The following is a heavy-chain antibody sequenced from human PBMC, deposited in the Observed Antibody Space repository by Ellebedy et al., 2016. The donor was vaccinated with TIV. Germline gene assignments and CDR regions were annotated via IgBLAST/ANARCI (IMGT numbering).Heavy chain of an antibody. D-gene: IGHD5-24*01. CDR3: AKDQVAGDGRWVFDI. Sequence: GESLKISCAASGFTFSNYVMSWVRQAPGKGLEWVSGIYGSGGGISYSDSVKGRFTISRDNSKNTLYLQMNSLRAEDTAIYYCAKDQVAGDGRWVFDIWGQGTMVTVSS. CDR1: GFTFSNYV. V-gene: IGHV3-23*01. J-gene: IGHJ3*02. CDR2: IYGSGGGI.